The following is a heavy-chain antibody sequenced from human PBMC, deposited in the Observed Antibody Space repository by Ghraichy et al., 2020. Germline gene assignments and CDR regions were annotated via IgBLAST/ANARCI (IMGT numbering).Heavy chain of an antibody. J-gene: IGHJ5*02. CDR3: ARDLAYCGGDCAGGWFDP. D-gene: IGHD2-21*02. V-gene: IGHV4-31*03. CDR2: IYYSGST. Sequence: SETLSLTCTVSGGSISSGGYYWSWIRQHPGKGLEWIGYIYYSGSTYYNPSLKSRVTISVDTSKNQFSLKLSSVTAADTAVYYCARDLAYCGGDCAGGWFDPWGQGTLVTGSS. CDR1: GGSISSGGYY.